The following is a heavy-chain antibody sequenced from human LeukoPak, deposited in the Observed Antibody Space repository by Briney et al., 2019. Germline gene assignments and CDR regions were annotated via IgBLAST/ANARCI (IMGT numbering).Heavy chain of an antibody. D-gene: IGHD7-27*01. CDR3: TKGYITRDM. CDR1: RFTFSSYA. J-gene: IGHJ4*02. CDR2: ISGSGGST. V-gene: IGHV3-23*01. Sequence: GGSLRLSCAASRFTFSSYAMSWVRQAPGKGLEWVSTISGSGGSTYYADSVKGRFTISRDNSKNTVYLQMNSLRAEDTAVYYCTKGYITRDMWGQGTLVTVSS.